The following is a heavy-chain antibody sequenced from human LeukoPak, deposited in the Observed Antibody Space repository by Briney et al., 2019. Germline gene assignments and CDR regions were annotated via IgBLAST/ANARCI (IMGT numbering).Heavy chain of an antibody. CDR3: ARAMQQLGSAFDY. Sequence: GGSLRLSCAAPGFTFSSYAMSWVRQAPGKGLEWVAVISYDGSNKYYADSVKGRFTISRDNSKNTLYLQMNSLRAEDTAVYYCARAMQQLGSAFDYWGQGTLVTVSS. CDR2: ISYDGSNK. D-gene: IGHD6-13*01. J-gene: IGHJ4*02. V-gene: IGHV3-30-3*01. CDR1: GFTFSSYA.